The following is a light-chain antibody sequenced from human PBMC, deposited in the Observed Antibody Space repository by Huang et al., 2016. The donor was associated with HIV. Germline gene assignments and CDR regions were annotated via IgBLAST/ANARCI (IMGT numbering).Light chain of an antibody. V-gene: IGKV4-1*01. CDR3: QQYYSSPQT. J-gene: IGKJ1*01. CDR2: WAS. Sequence: DIIMSQSPESLTVSLGERATLNCRSSQSVYASSTSKDYMAWFQQKPGQPPRLILFWASSREVGVPDRFSGSGSGTHFTLTIANLQPEDAAIYYCQQYYSSPQTFGQGTRV. CDR1: QSVYASSTSKDY.